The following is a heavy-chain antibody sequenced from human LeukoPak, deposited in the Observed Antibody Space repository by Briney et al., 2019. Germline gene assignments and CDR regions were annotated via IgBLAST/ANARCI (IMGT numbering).Heavy chain of an antibody. J-gene: IGHJ4*02. CDR1: GGTFSSYA. CDR2: IIPIFGTA. V-gene: IGHV1-69*13. Sequence: GASVKVSCKASGGTFSSYAISWVRQAPGQGLEWMGGIIPIFGTANYAQKFQGRVTITADESTSTAYMELSSLRSEDTAVYYCASSPTPRGITIFGVVTSYFDYWGQGTLVTVSS. D-gene: IGHD3-3*01. CDR3: ASSPTPRGITIFGVVTSYFDY.